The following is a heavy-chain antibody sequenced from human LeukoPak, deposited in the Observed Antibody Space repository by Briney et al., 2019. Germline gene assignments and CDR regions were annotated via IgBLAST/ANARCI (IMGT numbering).Heavy chain of an antibody. CDR3: ATDRDGDYALDY. V-gene: IGHV1-24*01. Sequence: GASVKVSCKVFGYTLTELSMHWVRQAPRKGLEWMGGFNPEDGTTIYTQKFRGRVTMTEDTSTDTAYMELSSLKSDDTAVYYCATDRDGDYALDYWGQGTLVTVSS. J-gene: IGHJ4*02. D-gene: IGHD4-17*01. CDR2: FNPEDGTT. CDR1: GYTLTELS.